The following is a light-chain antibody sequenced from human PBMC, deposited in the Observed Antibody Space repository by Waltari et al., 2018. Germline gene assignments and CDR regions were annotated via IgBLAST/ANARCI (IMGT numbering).Light chain of an antibody. CDR1: QDISNF. J-gene: IGKJ1*01. CDR3: QQGNNFPPT. Sequence: DVQLTQSPSSVSASVGDRVTITCRASQDISNFLAWYQQKPGKAPKFLIYAASTLQTGVPSRFSGSGSWTEFTLTISGLQPEDFAAYFCQQGNNFPPTFGQGTEVQI. V-gene: IGKV1-12*01. CDR2: AAS.